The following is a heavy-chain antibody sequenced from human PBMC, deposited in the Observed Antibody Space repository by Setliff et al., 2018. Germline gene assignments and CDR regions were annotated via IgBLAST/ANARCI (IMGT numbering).Heavy chain of an antibody. CDR1: GYSLKDSS. CDR3: ARYGAKLAIEE. V-gene: IGHV1-24*01. Sequence: ASVKVSCKVSGYSLKDSSMHWVRQVPGKGLEWMGGFAPEVGEIIYAQEFQGRVTMTADTSTDTAYIQVSGLRSEDTAVYFCARYGAKLAIEEWGQGTLVTVSS. J-gene: IGHJ4*02. CDR2: FAPEVGEI. D-gene: IGHD4-17*01.